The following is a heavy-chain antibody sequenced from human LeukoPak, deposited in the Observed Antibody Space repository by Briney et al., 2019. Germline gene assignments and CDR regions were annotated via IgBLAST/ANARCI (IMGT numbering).Heavy chain of an antibody. J-gene: IGHJ4*02. Sequence: PSETLSLTCTVSGYSISSGYYWGWIRQPPGKGLEWIGSIYHSGSTYYNPSLKSRVTISVDTSKNQFSLKLSSVTAADTAAYYCARDGVVVPAAIGYWGQGTLVTVSS. CDR3: ARDGVVVPAAIGY. CDR1: GYSISSGYY. CDR2: IYHSGST. V-gene: IGHV4-38-2*02. D-gene: IGHD2-2*02.